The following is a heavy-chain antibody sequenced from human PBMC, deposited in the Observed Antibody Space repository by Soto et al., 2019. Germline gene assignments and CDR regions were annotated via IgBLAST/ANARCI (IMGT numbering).Heavy chain of an antibody. V-gene: IGHV1-3*01. Sequence: ASGNVSCKASGYTFTSYAMHWVRQAPGQRLEWMGWINAGNGNTKYSQKFQGRVTITRDTSASTAYMELSSLRSEDTAVYYCARRSSWSWYFDLWGRGTLVTVSS. CDR2: INAGNGNT. J-gene: IGHJ2*01. CDR3: ARRSSWSWYFDL. D-gene: IGHD6-13*01. CDR1: GYTFTSYA.